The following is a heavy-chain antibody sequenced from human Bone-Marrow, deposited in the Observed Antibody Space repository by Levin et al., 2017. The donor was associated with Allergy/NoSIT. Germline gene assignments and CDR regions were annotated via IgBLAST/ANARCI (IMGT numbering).Heavy chain of an antibody. D-gene: IGHD3-10*01. Sequence: SETLSLTCTVSSGSISSYYWSWIRQPPGKGLEWIGYIYYSGSTKYNPSLKSRVTMSVDTSKNQFSLKLSSVTAADTAVYYCARSYGSGNYFDYWGQGALVTVSS. V-gene: IGHV4-59*01. CDR3: ARSYGSGNYFDY. CDR2: IYYSGST. J-gene: IGHJ4*02. CDR1: SGSISSYY.